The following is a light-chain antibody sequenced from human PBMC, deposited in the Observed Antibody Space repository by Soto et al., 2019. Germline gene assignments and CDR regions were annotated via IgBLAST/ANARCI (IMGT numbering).Light chain of an antibody. CDR1: ESIESRY. CDR3: QQFGSSPGFT. V-gene: IGKV3-20*01. CDR2: GTS. J-gene: IGKJ3*01. Sequence: EIVLTHSPATLSLSPGERATLSCRASESIESRYLAWYQQRPGQAPRLLIYGTSSRATGIPDRFSGSGSGTDFSLTISRLEPEDFAVYYCQQFGSSPGFTFGPGTKVDIK.